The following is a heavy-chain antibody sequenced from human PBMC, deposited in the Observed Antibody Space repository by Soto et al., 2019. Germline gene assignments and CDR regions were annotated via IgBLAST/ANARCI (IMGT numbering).Heavy chain of an antibody. J-gene: IGHJ5*02. CDR1: GGSFSGYY. CDR3: ARGFILRYFDWLLSPWFDP. V-gene: IGHV4-34*01. Sequence: SETLSLTCAVYGGSFSGYYWSWIRQPPGKGLEWIGEINHSGSTNYNPSLKSRVTISVDTSKNQFSLKLSSVTAADTAVYYCARGFILRYFDWLLSPWFDPWGQGTLVTVS. D-gene: IGHD3-9*01. CDR2: INHSGST.